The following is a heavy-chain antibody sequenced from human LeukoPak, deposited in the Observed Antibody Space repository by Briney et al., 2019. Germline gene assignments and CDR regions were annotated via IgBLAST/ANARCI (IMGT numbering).Heavy chain of an antibody. D-gene: IGHD3-3*01. CDR2: IYHSGST. J-gene: IGHJ3*02. CDR1: GGSISSGGYY. CDR3: ARDVLGWLPGWDAFDI. V-gene: IGHV4-30-2*01. Sequence: SETLSLTCTVSGGSISSGGYYWSWIRQPPGKGLEWIGYIYHSGSTYYNPSLKSRVTISVDRSKNQFSLKLSSVTAADTAVYYCARDVLGWLPGWDAFDIWGQGTMVTVSS.